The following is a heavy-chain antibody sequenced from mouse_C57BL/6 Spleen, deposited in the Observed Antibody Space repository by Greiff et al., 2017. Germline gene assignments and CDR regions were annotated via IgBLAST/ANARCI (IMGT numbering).Heavy chain of an antibody. D-gene: IGHD1-1*01. J-gene: IGHJ1*03. CDR3: ARGELPRDFDV. CDR2: IDPSDSYT. Sequence: QVQLQQPGAELVMPGASVKLSCKASGYTFTSYWMHWVKQRPGQGLEWIGEIDPSDSYTNYNQQFKGKSTLTVDKSSSTAYMQLSSLTSEDSAVYYCARGELPRDFDVWGTGTTVTVSS. V-gene: IGHV1-69*01. CDR1: GYTFTSYW.